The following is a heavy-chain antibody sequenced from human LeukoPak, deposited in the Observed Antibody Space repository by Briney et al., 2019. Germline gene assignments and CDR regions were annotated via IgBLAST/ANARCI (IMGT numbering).Heavy chain of an antibody. CDR1: GASISSYY. CDR3: ARDSYFGSGNYYIDY. CDR2: GSTSGST. J-gene: IGHJ4*02. Sequence: SETLSLTCTVSGASISSYYWSWIRQPAGKGLEWIGRGSTSGSTNYNPSLKSQVTMSVETSKNQFSLKLSSVTAADTAVYYCARDSYFGSGNYYIDYWGQGTLVTVFS. D-gene: IGHD3-10*01. V-gene: IGHV4-4*07.